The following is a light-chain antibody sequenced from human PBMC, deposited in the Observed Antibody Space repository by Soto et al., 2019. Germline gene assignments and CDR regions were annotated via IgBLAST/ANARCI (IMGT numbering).Light chain of an antibody. J-gene: IGKJ1*01. CDR1: QSVSSY. V-gene: IGKV3-20*01. Sequence: EIVLTQSPGTLSLSPGERATLSCRASQSVSSYLAWYQQKPGQAPRLLIYGVSSRATGIPDRFSGSGSGTDFTLTIGRLEPEDFAVYYCQQYNNWPPLTFGQGTKVDIK. CDR2: GVS. CDR3: QQYNNWPPLT.